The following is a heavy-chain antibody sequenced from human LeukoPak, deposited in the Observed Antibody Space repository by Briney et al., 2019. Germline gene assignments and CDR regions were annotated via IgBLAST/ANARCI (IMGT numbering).Heavy chain of an antibody. CDR3: ATTSGYYYYYFDY. CDR2: INPNSGGT. CDR1: GYTFTGYY. V-gene: IGHV1-2*02. J-gene: IGHJ4*02. Sequence: ASVKVSCKASGYTFTGYYMHWVRQAPGQGLEWMGWINPNSGGTNYAQKFQGRVTMTRDTSISTAYMELSRLRSDDTAVYYCATTSGYYYYYFDYWGQGTLVTVSS. D-gene: IGHD3-22*01.